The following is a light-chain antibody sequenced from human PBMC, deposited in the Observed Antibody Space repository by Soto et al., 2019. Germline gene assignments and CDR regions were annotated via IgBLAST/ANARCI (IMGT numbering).Light chain of an antibody. Sequence: DIHMTRSPSSLSASVGDIFTITCQASQNINNYLNWYQQKPGRAPKLLIYDASNLEAGVPSRLRGSASGTDFTFTISSMKPEDIATYYCQQYENLPTFGQGTRLEIK. V-gene: IGKV1-33*01. J-gene: IGKJ5*01. CDR3: QQYENLPT. CDR1: QNINNY. CDR2: DAS.